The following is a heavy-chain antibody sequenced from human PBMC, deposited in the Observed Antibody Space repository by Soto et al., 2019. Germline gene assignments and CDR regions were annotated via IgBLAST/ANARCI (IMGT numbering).Heavy chain of an antibody. V-gene: IGHV1-2*04. Sequence: ASVKVSCKASGYTFTGYYMHWVRQAPGQGREWMGWINPNSGGTNYAQKFQGWVTMTRDTSISTAYMELSRLRSDDTAVYYCARSSALVPAAMRSNYYYYYYMDVWGKGTTVTVSS. D-gene: IGHD2-2*01. CDR1: GYTFTGYY. J-gene: IGHJ6*03. CDR2: INPNSGGT. CDR3: ARSSALVPAAMRSNYYYYYYMDV.